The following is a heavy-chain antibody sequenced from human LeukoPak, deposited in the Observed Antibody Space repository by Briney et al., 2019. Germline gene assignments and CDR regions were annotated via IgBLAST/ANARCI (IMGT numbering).Heavy chain of an antibody. CDR3: ARENYYDSSGYYTPSKLDWYFDL. Sequence: GGSLRLSCAASGFTVSSNYMSWVRQAPGKGLEWVSVIYSGGSTYYADSVKGRFTISRDNSKNTLYLQMNSLRAEDTAVYYCARENYYDSSGYYTPSKLDWYFDLWGRGTLVTVSS. D-gene: IGHD3-22*01. CDR1: GFTVSSNY. J-gene: IGHJ2*01. V-gene: IGHV3-53*01. CDR2: IYSGGST.